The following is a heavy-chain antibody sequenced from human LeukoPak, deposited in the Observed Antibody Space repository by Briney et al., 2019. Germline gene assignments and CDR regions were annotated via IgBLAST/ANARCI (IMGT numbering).Heavy chain of an antibody. CDR3: ARDYERGTYPYYFDY. D-gene: IGHD1-26*01. CDR1: GGSISSYY. Sequence: SETLSLTCTVSGGSISSYYWSWIRQPPGKGLEWIGYIYYSGSTNYNPSLKSRVTISVDTSKNQFSLKLTSMTAADTAVYYCARDYERGTYPYYFDYWGQGTLVTVSS. V-gene: IGHV4-59*12. J-gene: IGHJ4*02. CDR2: IYYSGST.